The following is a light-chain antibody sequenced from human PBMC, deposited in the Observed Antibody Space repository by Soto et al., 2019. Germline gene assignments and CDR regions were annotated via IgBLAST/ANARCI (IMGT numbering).Light chain of an antibody. Sequence: EIVMTQSPATLSVSPGERATLSCRASQSVSSFLAWYQQKPGQAPRLLIYDASNRATGIPARFSGSGSGTDFTLTISSLEPEDFAVYYCQHRRDFGQGTRLEIK. CDR1: QSVSSF. CDR3: QHRRD. J-gene: IGKJ5*01. V-gene: IGKV3-11*01. CDR2: DAS.